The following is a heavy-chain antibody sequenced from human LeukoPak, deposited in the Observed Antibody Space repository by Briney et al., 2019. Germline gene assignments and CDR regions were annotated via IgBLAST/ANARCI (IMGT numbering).Heavy chain of an antibody. CDR3: ALYYYGSGSYYNVDY. V-gene: IGHV4-39*07. Sequence: PSETLSLTCTVSGGSISSSSYYWGWIRQPPGKGLEWIGSIYYSGSTYYNPSLKSRVTISVDTSKNQFSLKLSSVTAADTAVYYCALYYYGSGSYYNVDYWGQGTLVTVSS. CDR2: IYYSGST. CDR1: GGSISSSSYY. D-gene: IGHD3-10*01. J-gene: IGHJ4*02.